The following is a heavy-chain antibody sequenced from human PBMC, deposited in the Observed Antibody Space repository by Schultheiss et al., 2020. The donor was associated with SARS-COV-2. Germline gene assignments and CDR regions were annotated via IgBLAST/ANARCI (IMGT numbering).Heavy chain of an antibody. D-gene: IGHD1-26*01. Sequence: GGSLRLSCAASGFTFSSYGMHWVRQAPGKGLEWVAVISYDGSNKYYADSVKGRFTISRDNSKNTLYLQMNSLRAEDTAVYYCARDSLSGSYPGYYYYGMDVWGQGTTVTVSS. CDR1: GFTFSSYG. V-gene: IGHV3-30*03. J-gene: IGHJ6*02. CDR2: ISYDGSNK. CDR3: ARDSLSGSYPGYYYYGMDV.